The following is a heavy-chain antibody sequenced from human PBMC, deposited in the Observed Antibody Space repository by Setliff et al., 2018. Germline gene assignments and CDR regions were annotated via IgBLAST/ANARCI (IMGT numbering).Heavy chain of an antibody. CDR2: VQFDGSNK. CDR1: GPSFNTYG. CDR3: AKLLTYPSLVGAFDV. D-gene: IGHD3-3*02. J-gene: IGHJ3*01. Sequence: EVSLRPSCAASGPSFNTYGMHWVRQAPGERSVWVAFVQFDGSNKYYADSVLSRFTISRDQSKNTLFLDMSCLRGEDTAVYYCAKLLTYPSLVGAFDVWGQGTLFTVSS. V-gene: IGHV3-30*02.